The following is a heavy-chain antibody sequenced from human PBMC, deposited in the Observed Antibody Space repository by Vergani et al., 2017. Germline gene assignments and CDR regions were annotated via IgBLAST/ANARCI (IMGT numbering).Heavy chain of an antibody. D-gene: IGHD3-10*01. CDR1: DSSIMTNPY. Sequence: QVQLQESGPGLVKPSETLTLTCDVSDSSIMTNPYWGWFRQSPGKGLEWIGCIHHSGDTHYNSSLKSRVSISIVSSSNFSLSLTSVTAADTAIYCCARHRGSGGFFPSSYFYGMDVWGHGTTVTVSS. CDR3: ARHRGSGGFFPSSYFYGMDV. V-gene: IGHV4-38-2*01. J-gene: IGHJ6*02. CDR2: IHHSGDT.